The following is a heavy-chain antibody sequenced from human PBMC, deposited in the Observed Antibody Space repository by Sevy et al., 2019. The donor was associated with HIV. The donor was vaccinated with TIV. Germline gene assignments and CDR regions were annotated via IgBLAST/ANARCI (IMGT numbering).Heavy chain of an antibody. D-gene: IGHD3-16*01. CDR1: GFTFSDYY. Sequence: GGSLRLSCAASGFTFSDYYMSWIRQAPGKGLQWISYISSSVDAIYYADSVKGRFTISRDNAKNSLYLQMNSLRAEDTAVYYCAGDHVKDGELGDYYYYAMDVWGRGTTVTVSS. CDR2: ISSSVDAI. J-gene: IGHJ6*02. CDR3: AGDHVKDGELGDYYYYAMDV. V-gene: IGHV3-11*01.